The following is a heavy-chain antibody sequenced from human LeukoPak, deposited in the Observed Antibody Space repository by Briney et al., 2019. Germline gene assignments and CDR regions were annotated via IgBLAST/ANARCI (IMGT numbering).Heavy chain of an antibody. J-gene: IGHJ5*02. CDR3: AREVEKGEWLSPKPDFDP. D-gene: IGHD3-3*01. CDR2: MNPNSGNT. CDR1: GYTFTSYD. V-gene: IGHV1-8*01. Sequence: ASVKVSCKASGYTFTSYDINWVRRATGQGLGWMGWMNPNSGNTGYAQKFQGRVTMTRNTSISTAYMELSSLRSEDTAVYYCAREVEKGEWLSPKPDFDPWGQGTLVTVSS.